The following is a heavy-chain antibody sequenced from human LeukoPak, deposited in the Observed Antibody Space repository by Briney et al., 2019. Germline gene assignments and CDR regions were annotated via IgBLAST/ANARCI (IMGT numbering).Heavy chain of an antibody. CDR2: ISGSAGST. Sequence: GGSLRLTCAAPGFTFYSYATSWVRQTPGKGLEWVSAISGSAGSTYYADSVRGRFTISRDNSKNTLFLQMDSLRADDTAVYYCAKHLSGTTSGGFDYWGQGTLVTVSS. CDR1: GFTFYSYA. D-gene: IGHD3-10*01. CDR3: AKHLSGTTSGGFDY. V-gene: IGHV3-23*01. J-gene: IGHJ4*02.